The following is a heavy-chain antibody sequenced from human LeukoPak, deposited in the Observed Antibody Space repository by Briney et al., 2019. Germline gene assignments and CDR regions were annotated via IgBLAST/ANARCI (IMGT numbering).Heavy chain of an antibody. CDR2: IKQDGGEK. J-gene: IGHJ6*04. Sequence: RSGGSLRLSCAASGFTFSGYWMSWLRQAPGKGLEWVANIKQDGGEKYYVDSVKGRFTISRDNAKNSLYLQMNSLRAEDTAVYYCARDRGFGQADVWGKGTTVTVSS. CDR1: GFTFSGYW. CDR3: ARDRGFGQADV. V-gene: IGHV3-7*01. D-gene: IGHD3-10*01.